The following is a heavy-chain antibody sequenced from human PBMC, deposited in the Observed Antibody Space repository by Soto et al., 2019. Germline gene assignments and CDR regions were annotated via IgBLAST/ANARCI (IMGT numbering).Heavy chain of an antibody. V-gene: IGHV3-33*01. CDR1: GFTFSSYG. D-gene: IGHD6-13*01. CDR3: ARDLVTSSSWVNTPDV. CDR2: IWYDGSRT. Sequence: QGQLVESGGGVVQPGRSLRLSCVASGFTFSSYGMHWVRQAPGKGLEWVAVIWYDGSRTFYADSVKGRFTISRDNSKNSLYLQMNSLGAEDTAVYCCARDLVTSSSWVNTPDVWGQGALVTVSS. J-gene: IGHJ4*02.